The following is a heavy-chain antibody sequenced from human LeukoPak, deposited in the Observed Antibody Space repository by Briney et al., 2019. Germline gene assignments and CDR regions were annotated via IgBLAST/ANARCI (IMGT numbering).Heavy chain of an antibody. Sequence: TLSLTCTVSGGSISSYYWSWIRQPPGKGLEWIGYIYYSGSTNYNPSLKSRVTISVDTSKNQFSLKLSSVTAADTAVYYCARVRGSGLDYWGQGTLVTVSS. D-gene: IGHD6-19*01. CDR1: GGSISSYY. CDR2: IYYSGST. V-gene: IGHV4-59*01. J-gene: IGHJ4*02. CDR3: ARVRGSGLDY.